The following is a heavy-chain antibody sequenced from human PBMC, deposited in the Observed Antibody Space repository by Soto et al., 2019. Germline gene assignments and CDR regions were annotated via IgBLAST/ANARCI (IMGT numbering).Heavy chain of an antibody. J-gene: IGHJ6*02. Sequence: ASVQVSCQASGYTFINYGVSWVRQAPGQGLEWMGWISAYNGDKKYAQNVQGRVTLTTDTSTSTADMEMRTLRSDDTAAYYCARDGPHIPAVGDVWGQGTTVTVS. D-gene: IGHD2-21*01. CDR3: ARDGPHIPAVGDV. V-gene: IGHV1-18*01. CDR2: ISAYNGDK. CDR1: GYTFINYG.